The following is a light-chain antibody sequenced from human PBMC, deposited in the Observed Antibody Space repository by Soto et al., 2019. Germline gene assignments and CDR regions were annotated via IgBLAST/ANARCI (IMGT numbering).Light chain of an antibody. V-gene: IGKV3-11*01. J-gene: IGKJ2*01. Sequence: EVVLTQSPATLSFSPGERATLSCRASQNVGIYLAWYQQKPGQAPRLLIYGASSRATGIPDRFSGSGSGTDFTLTISRLEPEDFAVYYCQHRDNWSYIFGQGTKVDIK. CDR2: GAS. CDR3: QHRDNWSYI. CDR1: QNVGIY.